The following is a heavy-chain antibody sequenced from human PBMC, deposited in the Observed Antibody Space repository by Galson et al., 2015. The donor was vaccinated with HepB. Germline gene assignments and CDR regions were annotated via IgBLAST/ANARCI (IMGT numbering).Heavy chain of an antibody. V-gene: IGHV3-30*18. Sequence: SLRLSCAASGFTFSSYGMHWVRQAPGKGLEWVAVISYDGSNKYYADSVKGRFTISRDNSKNTLYLQMNSLRAEDTAAYYCAKEIQLYYYGMDVWGQGTLVTVSS. CDR2: ISYDGSNK. D-gene: IGHD5-18*01. J-gene: IGHJ6*02. CDR1: GFTFSSYG. CDR3: AKEIQLYYYGMDV.